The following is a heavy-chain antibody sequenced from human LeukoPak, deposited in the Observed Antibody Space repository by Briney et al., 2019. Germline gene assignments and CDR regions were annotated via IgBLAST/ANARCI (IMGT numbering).Heavy chain of an antibody. Sequence: PGGSLRLSCAHSQFTFTGSWINWGRQAPGKGLGWVANMDATVTQTRYVDSVRGRFTISKDNPGASLYLHMQSLRAEDTAISYCAIWTSGNYWGQGTLVPVSS. CDR1: QFTFTGSW. CDR3: AIWTSGNY. CDR2: MDATVTQT. J-gene: IGHJ4*02. V-gene: IGHV3-7*01. D-gene: IGHD1-1*01.